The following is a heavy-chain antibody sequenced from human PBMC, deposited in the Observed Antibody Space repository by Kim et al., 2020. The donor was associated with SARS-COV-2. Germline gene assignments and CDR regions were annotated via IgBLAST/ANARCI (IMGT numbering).Heavy chain of an antibody. J-gene: IGHJ6*02. V-gene: IGHV1-3*01. D-gene: IGHD1-7*01. CDR1: GYTFTSYA. CDR2: INAGNGNT. CDR3: ARDMTSITGTTCYYYYGMDV. Sequence: ASVKVSCKASGYTFTSYAMHWVRQAPGQRLEWMGWINAGNGNTKYSQKFQGRVTITRDTSASTAYMELSSLRSEDTAVYYCARDMTSITGTTCYYYYGMDVWGQGTTVTVSS.